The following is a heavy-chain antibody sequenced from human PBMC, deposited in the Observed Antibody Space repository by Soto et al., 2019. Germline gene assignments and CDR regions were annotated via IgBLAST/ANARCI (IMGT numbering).Heavy chain of an antibody. CDR1: GFSLSTTGVG. CDR2: IYWDDDK. D-gene: IGHD3-10*01. V-gene: IGHV2-5*02. CDR3: AHPMGSQDVSPLDY. Sequence: QITLKESGPTLVKPTQTLTLTCTFSGFSLSTTGVGVGWVRQPPGKALEWLALIYWDDDKRYSPSLKSRLTISKDTPKNQVVLTMTNMDPVDTATYYCAHPMGSQDVSPLDYWGQGTLVTVSS. J-gene: IGHJ4*02.